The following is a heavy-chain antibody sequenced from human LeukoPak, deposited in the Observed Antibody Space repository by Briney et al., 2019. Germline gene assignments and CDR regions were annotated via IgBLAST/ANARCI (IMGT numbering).Heavy chain of an antibody. V-gene: IGHV3-53*01. CDR3: ARDFNGAARKSFDY. CDR2: IYSGNT. J-gene: IGHJ4*02. Sequence: GGSLRLSCTVSGFTVSSNSMSWVRQAPGKGLEWVSFIYSGNTHYSDSVKGRFTISRDDSKNTLYLQMNSLRAEDTAVYYCARDFNGAARKSFDYWGQGTLVTVSS. D-gene: IGHD6-6*01. CDR1: GFTVSSNS.